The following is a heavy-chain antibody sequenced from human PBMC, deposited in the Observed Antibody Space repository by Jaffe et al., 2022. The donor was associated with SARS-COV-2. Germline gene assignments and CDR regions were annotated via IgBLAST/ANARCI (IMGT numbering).Heavy chain of an antibody. D-gene: IGHD5-12*01. CDR2: ISYDGSNK. Sequence: QVQLVESGGGVVQPGRSLRLSCAASGFTFSSYGMHWVRQAPGKGLEWVAVISYDGSNKYYADSVKGRFTISRDNSKNTLYLQMNSLRAEDTAVYYCAKVGSAYGMDVWGQGTTVTVSS. V-gene: IGHV3-30*18. CDR1: GFTFSSYG. J-gene: IGHJ6*02. CDR3: AKVGSAYGMDV.